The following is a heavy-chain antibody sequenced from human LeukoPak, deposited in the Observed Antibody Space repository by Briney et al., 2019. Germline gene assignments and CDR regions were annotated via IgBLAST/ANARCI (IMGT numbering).Heavy chain of an antibody. J-gene: IGHJ4*02. CDR2: INSDGSST. D-gene: IGHD2-2*01. V-gene: IGHV3-74*01. CDR1: GFTFSSYW. CDR3: ARGDSSVVPAAKGFDY. Sequence: GGSLRLSCAASGFTFSSYWMHWVRQAPGKGLLWVSRINSDGSSTSYADSVKGRFTISRDNAKNTLYLQMNSLRAEDTAVYYCARGDSSVVPAAKGFDYWGQGTLVTVSS.